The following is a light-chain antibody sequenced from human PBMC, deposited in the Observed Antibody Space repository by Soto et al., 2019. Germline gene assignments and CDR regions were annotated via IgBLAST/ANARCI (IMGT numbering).Light chain of an antibody. CDR2: KAS. J-gene: IGKJ1*01. CDR1: QSISSW. V-gene: IGKV1-5*03. Sequence: DIQMTQSPSTLSASVGDRVTITCRASQSISSWLAWYQQKPGKAPKLLICKASSLESGVPSRFSGGGSGTEFTLTISSLQPDDFATYYCQQYKGYSETFGQGTKVESK. CDR3: QQYKGYSET.